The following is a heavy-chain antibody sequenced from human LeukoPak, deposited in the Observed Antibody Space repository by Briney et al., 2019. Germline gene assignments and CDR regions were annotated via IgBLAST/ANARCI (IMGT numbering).Heavy chain of an antibody. Sequence: GGSLRLSCTASGFTLSNFAMHWVRQSPDKGLQYVSAISTNGSRTFYADSVKGRFTISRDNSKNTLYLQMNSLRVEDTAVYYCAGSDYVRGVAFDIWGQGTMVTVSS. CDR1: GFTLSNFA. J-gene: IGHJ3*02. CDR2: ISTNGSRT. V-gene: IGHV3-64*02. D-gene: IGHD3-16*01. CDR3: AGSDYVRGVAFDI.